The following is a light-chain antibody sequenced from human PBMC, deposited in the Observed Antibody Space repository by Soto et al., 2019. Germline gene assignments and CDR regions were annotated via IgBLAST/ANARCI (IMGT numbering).Light chain of an antibody. V-gene: IGLV2-8*01. J-gene: IGLJ1*01. CDR2: EVT. Sequence: QSALIQPPSASGSPGQSVTISCTGTRRDIGGYDFVSWYQQLPGKAPKLFISEVTKRPSGVPDRFSGSKSGNTASLTISGLQSEDEADYYCCSYAGGTNLVFGTGTKVTVL. CDR3: CSYAGGTNLV. CDR1: RRDIGGYDF.